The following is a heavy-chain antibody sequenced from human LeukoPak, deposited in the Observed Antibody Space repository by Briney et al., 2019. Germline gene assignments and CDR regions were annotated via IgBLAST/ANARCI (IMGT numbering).Heavy chain of an antibody. CDR2: IRPDGSAT. V-gene: IGHV3-74*01. J-gene: IGHJ5*02. Sequence: GGSLRLSCAASGFTFSNYWMHWVRQAPGKGLVWVSRIRPDGSATSYAESVKGRLTISRDNSKNTLYLQMNSLRAEDTAVYYCAKDYDYYDSSGYSSWGQGTLVTVSS. CDR1: GFTFSNYW. CDR3: AKDYDYYDSSGYSS. D-gene: IGHD3-22*01.